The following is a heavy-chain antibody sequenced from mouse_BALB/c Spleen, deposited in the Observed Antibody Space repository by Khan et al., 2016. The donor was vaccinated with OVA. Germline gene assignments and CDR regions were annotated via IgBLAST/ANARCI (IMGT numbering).Heavy chain of an antibody. CDR2: INPSNGYT. V-gene: IGHV1-4*01. J-gene: IGHJ3*01. CDR3: VRDGAYQRNDGVFAY. D-gene: IGHD2-14*01. Sequence: QVQLQQSGAELARPGASVKMSCKASGYTFTSYTIHWIKLRPGQGLEWIGFINPSNGYTNYNQKFKDKATLTADKSSTTVYMQLSSLTSDDSAVYNCVRDGAYQRNDGVFAYWGQGTLVTVSA. CDR1: GYTFTSYT.